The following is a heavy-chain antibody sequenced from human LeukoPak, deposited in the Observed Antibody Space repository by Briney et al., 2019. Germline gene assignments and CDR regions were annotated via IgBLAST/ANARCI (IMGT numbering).Heavy chain of an antibody. J-gene: IGHJ4*02. CDR1: GFTFSNAW. Sequence: GSLRLSCAASGFTFSNAWMSWVRQAPGKGLEWIGEINHSGSTNYNPSLKSRVTISVDTSKNQFSLKLSSVTAADTAVYYCARDRTVVRGQMRAPYFDYWGQGTLVTVSS. CDR2: INHSGST. V-gene: IGHV4-34*01. D-gene: IGHD3-10*01. CDR3: ARDRTVVRGQMRAPYFDY.